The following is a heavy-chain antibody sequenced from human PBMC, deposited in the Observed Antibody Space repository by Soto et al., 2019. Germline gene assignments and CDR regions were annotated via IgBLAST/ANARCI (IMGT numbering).Heavy chain of an antibody. J-gene: IGHJ5*02. CDR1: GFAFSNYG. D-gene: IGHD6-13*01. CDR2: IKREGREN. Sequence: GGGVGLSGAASGFAFSNYGMNWVRQAPGKGLEWGANIKREGRENYYVDSVKGRSTISRDHAKNSLYLQMNSLRAEDTAVYCCARGMIIAANWFDPWGPGT. CDR3: ARGMIIAANWFDP. V-gene: IGHV3-7*03.